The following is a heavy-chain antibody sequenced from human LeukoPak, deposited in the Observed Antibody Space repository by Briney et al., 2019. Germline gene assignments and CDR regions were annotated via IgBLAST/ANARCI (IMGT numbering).Heavy chain of an antibody. CDR3: AKDGASGYYPSDYYYYMDV. CDR2: ISGSGGST. CDR1: GFTFSSYG. V-gene: IGHV3-23*01. J-gene: IGHJ6*03. Sequence: GGSLRLSCAASGFTFSSYGMSWVRQAPGKGLEWVSAISGSGGSTYYADSVKGRFTISRDNSKNTLYLQMNSLRAEDTAVYYCAKDGASGYYPSDYYYYMDVWGKGTTVTVSS. D-gene: IGHD3-22*01.